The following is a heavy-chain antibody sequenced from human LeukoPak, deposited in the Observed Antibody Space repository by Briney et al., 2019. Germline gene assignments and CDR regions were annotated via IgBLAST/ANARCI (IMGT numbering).Heavy chain of an antibody. D-gene: IGHD2-15*01. V-gene: IGHV3-30*03. CDR2: ISYDGSNK. CDR1: GFTFSSYG. Sequence: GGSLRLSCAASGFTFSSYGMHWVRQAPGKGLEWVAVISYDGSNKYYADSVKGRFTISRDNSKNTLYLQMNSLRAEDTAVYYCATNIVVVVAARVGMDVWGQGTTVTVSS. CDR3: ATNIVVVVAARVGMDV. J-gene: IGHJ6*02.